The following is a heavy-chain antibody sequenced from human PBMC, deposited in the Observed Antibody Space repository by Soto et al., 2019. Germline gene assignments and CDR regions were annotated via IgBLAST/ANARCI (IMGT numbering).Heavy chain of an antibody. CDR2: IWYDGSNK. CDR1: GFTFSSYS. CDR3: ARDPKNYGDYYFDY. J-gene: IGHJ4*02. D-gene: IGHD4-17*01. Sequence: GESLKISCAASGFTFSSYSMHWVRQAPGKGLEWVAVIWYDGSNKYYADSVKGGFTISRDNSKMTRYQPMNSHRAEDTAVYYCARDPKNYGDYYFDYWGQGTLVTVSS. V-gene: IGHV3-33*01.